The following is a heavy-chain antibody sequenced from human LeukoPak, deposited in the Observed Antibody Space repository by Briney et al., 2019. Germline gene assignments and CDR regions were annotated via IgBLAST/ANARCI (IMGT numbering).Heavy chain of an antibody. CDR1: GFTFSSYG. CDR2: IWYDGSNK. V-gene: IGHV3-33*01. D-gene: IGHD3-3*01. J-gene: IGHJ6*02. CDR3: ARVFSYDFWSGYYRGYGMDV. Sequence: GGSLRLSCAASGFTFSSYGMHWVRQAPGKGLEWVAVIWYDGSNKYYADSVKGRFTISRDNSKNTLYLQMNSLRAEDTAVYYCARVFSYDFWSGYYRGYGMDVWGQGTTVTVSS.